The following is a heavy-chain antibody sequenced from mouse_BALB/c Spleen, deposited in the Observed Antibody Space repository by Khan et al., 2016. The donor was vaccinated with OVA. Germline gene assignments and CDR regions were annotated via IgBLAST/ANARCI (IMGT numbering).Heavy chain of an antibody. CDR2: ISRGGSYT. Sequence: EVELVESGGGLVKPGGSLKLSCAASGFTISSYAMSWVRQTPEKRLEWVATISRGGSYTYYPDSVKRRFTISRDNAKNTVYLQMSSLRAEDTAMYYCSRVYFGYFDQWGQGTNLTVSA. J-gene: IGHJ2*01. CDR3: SRVYFGYFDQ. D-gene: IGHD1-1*01. CDR1: GFTISSYA. V-gene: IGHV5-9-1*01.